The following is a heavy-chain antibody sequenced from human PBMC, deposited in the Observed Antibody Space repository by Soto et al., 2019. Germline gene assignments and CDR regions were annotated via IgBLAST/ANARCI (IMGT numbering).Heavy chain of an antibody. V-gene: IGHV1-46*01. D-gene: IGHD1-26*01. CDR2: INPSGSNT. J-gene: IGHJ4*02. CDR1: GYAFINYY. CDR3: VGDAGVGGSYQTAWPWGAYVDY. Sequence: QVHLVQSGGEVKKPGASVKVSCQASGYAFINYYIHWVPQGPGQGLEWIGIINPSGSNTGYAQKFQGRMTMTRETATRTVYMEVSSRRSDDTAVYYFVGDAGVGGSYQTAWPWGAYVDYWGQGTLVTVSS.